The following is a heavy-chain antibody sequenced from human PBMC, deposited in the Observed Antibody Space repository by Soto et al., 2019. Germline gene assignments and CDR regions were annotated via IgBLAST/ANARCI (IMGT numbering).Heavy chain of an antibody. Sequence: AASVKVSCKASGYTFTSYDINWVRQATGQGLEWMGWMNPNSGNTGYAQKFQGRVTMTRDTSISTAYMELSSLRSEDTAVYYCASAIRSSGYYYAFDYWGQGTLVTVSS. V-gene: IGHV1-8*01. J-gene: IGHJ4*02. CDR2: MNPNSGNT. CDR1: GYTFTSYD. D-gene: IGHD3-22*01. CDR3: ASAIRSSGYYYAFDY.